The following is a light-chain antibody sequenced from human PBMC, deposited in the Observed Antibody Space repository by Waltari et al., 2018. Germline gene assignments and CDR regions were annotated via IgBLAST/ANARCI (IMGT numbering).Light chain of an antibody. CDR1: GSDIGAYNY. CDR2: QVN. V-gene: IGLV2-14*01. Sequence: SALTQPASVSGSPGQSITISCTGTGSDIGAYNYVSWYQQHPAKAPKLVIFQVNGRPAGGSPRFAGSQSAYTASLTISGLQAEDEADYYCSSYTATSNGLARVFGGGTKLTVL. J-gene: IGLJ2*01. CDR3: SSYTATSNGLARV.